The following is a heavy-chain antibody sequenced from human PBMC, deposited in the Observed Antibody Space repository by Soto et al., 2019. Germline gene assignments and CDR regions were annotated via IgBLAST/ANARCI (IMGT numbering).Heavy chain of an antibody. D-gene: IGHD6-19*01. CDR2: IYPGDSDA. CDR1: GYSFTDYL. V-gene: IGHV5-51*01. J-gene: IGHJ6*02. CDR3: ARQSTGWFGMDV. Sequence: GESLKISCKGSGYSFTDYLIGWVRQMPGKGLEWMGIIYPGDSDARYSPSFQGQVSISTDTSVNTAYLQWGSLKASDTAMYYCARQSTGWFGMDVWGQGTTVTVSS.